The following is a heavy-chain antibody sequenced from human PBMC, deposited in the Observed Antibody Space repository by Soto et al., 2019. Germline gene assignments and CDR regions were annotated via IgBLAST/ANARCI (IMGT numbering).Heavy chain of an antibody. J-gene: IGHJ4*02. CDR3: ARDLDYAYDY. D-gene: IGHD3-16*01. Sequence: EVRLVESGGGLVQPGGSLRLSCAASGFTFSGFWMHWVRQTPEKGLMWVSDICPDGTTSSHADSVRGRFTISRDNAKNTLYLQMNSLTAEDTAMYYCARDLDYAYDYWGQGTLVTVSS. CDR1: GFTFSGFW. CDR2: ICPDGTTS. V-gene: IGHV3-74*01.